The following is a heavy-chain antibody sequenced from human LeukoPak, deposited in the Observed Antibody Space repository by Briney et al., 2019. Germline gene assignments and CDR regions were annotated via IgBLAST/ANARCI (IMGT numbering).Heavy chain of an antibody. CDR3: AEDYRGSLDY. D-gene: IGHD4-11*01. V-gene: IGHV4-59*12. Sequence: SETLSLTCTVSGGSISSYYWSWIRQPPGKGLEWIGYIYYSGSTNYNPSLKSRVTISVDTSKNQFSLKLSSVTAADTAVYYCAEDYRGSLDYWGQGTLVTVSS. J-gene: IGHJ4*02. CDR1: GGSISSYY. CDR2: IYYSGST.